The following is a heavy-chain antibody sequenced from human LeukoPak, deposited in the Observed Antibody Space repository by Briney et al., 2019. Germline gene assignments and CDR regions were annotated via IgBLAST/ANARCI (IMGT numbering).Heavy chain of an antibody. CDR3: ARGLVRGSVYFDY. CDR1: GYSISSGYY. V-gene: IGHV4-38-2*02. CDR2: IYHSGST. Sequence: PSETLSLTCTVSGYSISSGYYWGWIRQPPGKGLEWIGSIYHSGSTYYNPSLKSRVTISVDTSKNQFSLKLSSVTAADTAVYYCARGLVRGSVYFDYWGQGTLVTVSS. J-gene: IGHJ4*02. D-gene: IGHD3-10*01.